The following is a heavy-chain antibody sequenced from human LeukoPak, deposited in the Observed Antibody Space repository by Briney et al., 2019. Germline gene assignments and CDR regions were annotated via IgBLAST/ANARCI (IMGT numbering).Heavy chain of an antibody. V-gene: IGHV1-3*01. CDR2: INVGTGST. Sequence: GASVKVSCKPSGYTFTSYGINWVRQAPGQWLEWMGWINVGTGSTKYSQNFQARVAITRDTSAKTAYMELSSLTSEDTAVYYCAKSRGQWLSLKNWLEPWGQGTLVTVSS. J-gene: IGHJ5*02. CDR3: AKSRGQWLSLKNWLEP. CDR1: GYTFTSYG. D-gene: IGHD6-19*01.